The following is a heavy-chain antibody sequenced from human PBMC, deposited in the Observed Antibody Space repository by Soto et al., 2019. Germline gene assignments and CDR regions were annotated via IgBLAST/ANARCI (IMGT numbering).Heavy chain of an antibody. CDR1: GFAFSDPW. V-gene: IGHV3-15*07. CDR2: IKSKTDGETT. Sequence: GGPLRLSWVASGFAFSDPWMNWVRKAPGEGLEWVGRIKSKTDGETTEYAAAVKVRFTVSREDSERTLFLQMDSLKTEDTAMYYCVSHCIRTTCPPYWGRGTLVTVSS. J-gene: IGHJ4*02. CDR3: VSHCIRTTCPPY. D-gene: IGHD3-16*01.